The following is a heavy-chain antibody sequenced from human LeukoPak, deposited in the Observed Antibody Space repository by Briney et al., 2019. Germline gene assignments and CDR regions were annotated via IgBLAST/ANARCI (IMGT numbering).Heavy chain of an antibody. V-gene: IGHV4-39*02. D-gene: IGHD6-19*01. J-gene: IGHJ4*02. Sequence: ASETLSLTCSVSGGSISRDSYYWRWIRQPPWRGLEWIGSVHHGGATHYNPSLESRVTVYEDTSKSHISLKLRSVTAPDTGVYYCASPQSSGWPPRRGDSWGQGTLVAVSS. CDR1: GGSISRDSYY. CDR3: ASPQSSGWPPRRGDS. CDR2: VHHGGAT.